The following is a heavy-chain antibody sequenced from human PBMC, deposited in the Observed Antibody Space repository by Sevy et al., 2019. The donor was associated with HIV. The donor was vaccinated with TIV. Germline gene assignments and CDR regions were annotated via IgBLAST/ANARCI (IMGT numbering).Heavy chain of an antibody. CDR2: ISGSGGST. Sequence: GGSLRLSCVASGFTFSSYAMSWVRQAPGKGLEWVSAISGSGGSTYYADSVKGRFTISRDNSKNTLYLQMNSLRAEDTAVYYCAKGGYCSGGSCYSHWFDPWGQGTLVTVSS. D-gene: IGHD2-15*01. CDR1: GFTFSSYA. V-gene: IGHV3-23*01. J-gene: IGHJ5*02. CDR3: AKGGYCSGGSCYSHWFDP.